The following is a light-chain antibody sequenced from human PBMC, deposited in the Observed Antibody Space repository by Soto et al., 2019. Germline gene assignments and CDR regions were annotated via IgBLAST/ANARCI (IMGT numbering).Light chain of an antibody. J-gene: IGKJ3*01. Sequence: DIVMTQSPLSLPVTPGEPASISCRSSQSLLHSNGYKYLNWYLQKPGQSPLLLIYLTSTRASGVPVRFSGSVSGTYFPLKISKVEAYDFGVYYCMQALQSPFTFGPGTKVYIK. CDR2: LTS. CDR1: QSLLHSNGYKY. V-gene: IGKV2-28*01. CDR3: MQALQSPFT.